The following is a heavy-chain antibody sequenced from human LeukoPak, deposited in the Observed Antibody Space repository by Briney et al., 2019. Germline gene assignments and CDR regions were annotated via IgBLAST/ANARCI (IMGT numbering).Heavy chain of an antibody. Sequence: GGSLRLSCAASGFTFSSNYMTWVRQAPGKGLEWLSVMYSGGNTYYAASVEGRFTISRDNSKNTVYLQMNSLRAEDTAVYYCARDSYDSSGYLPMDYWGQGTLVTVSS. V-gene: IGHV3-53*01. J-gene: IGHJ4*02. D-gene: IGHD3-22*01. CDR3: ARDSYDSSGYLPMDY. CDR1: GFTFSSNY. CDR2: MYSGGNT.